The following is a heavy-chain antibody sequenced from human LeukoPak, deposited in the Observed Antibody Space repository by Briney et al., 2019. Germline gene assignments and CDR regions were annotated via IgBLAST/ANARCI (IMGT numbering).Heavy chain of an antibody. CDR1: GFTFGSSS. Sequence: GGSLRLSCVASGFTFGSSSMSWVRQAPGKGLECVSSIRASDGRTYYGDSVEGRFTISRDNSKNTLYLQMNSLRAEDTAVYYCAKLVNYWGQGLLVTVSS. V-gene: IGHV3-23*01. J-gene: IGHJ4*02. CDR3: AKLVNY. D-gene: IGHD2-21*01. CDR2: IRASDGRT.